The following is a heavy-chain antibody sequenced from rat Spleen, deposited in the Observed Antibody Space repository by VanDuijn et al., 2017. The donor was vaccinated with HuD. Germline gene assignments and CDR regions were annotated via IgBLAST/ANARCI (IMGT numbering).Heavy chain of an antibody. Sequence: VQLKESGPGLVQPSQTLSLICTVSGFSLTSNGVSWVRQPPGKGLEWIAAISSGGSTYYNSPFKSRLSISRDTSKIQVFLKMNSLQTEDTAMYFCAREIRGWYFDFWGPGTMVTVSS. CDR3: AREIRGWYFDF. D-gene: IGHD4-3*01. J-gene: IGHJ1*01. CDR2: ISSGGST. CDR1: GFSLTSNG. V-gene: IGHV2S12*01.